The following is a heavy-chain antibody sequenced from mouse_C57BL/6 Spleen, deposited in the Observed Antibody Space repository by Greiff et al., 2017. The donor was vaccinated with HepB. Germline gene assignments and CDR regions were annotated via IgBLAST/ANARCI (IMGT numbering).Heavy chain of an antibody. J-gene: IGHJ4*01. CDR3: ARDETYDYYYYAMDY. V-gene: IGHV3-6*01. D-gene: IGHD2-4*01. Sequence: EVKLMESGPGLVKPSQSLSLTCSVTGYSITSGYYWNWIRQFPGNKLEWMGYISYDGSNNYNPSLKNRISITRDTSKNQFFLKLNSLTTEDTATYYCARDETYDYYYYAMDYWGQGTSVTVSS. CDR1: GYSITSGYY. CDR2: ISYDGSN.